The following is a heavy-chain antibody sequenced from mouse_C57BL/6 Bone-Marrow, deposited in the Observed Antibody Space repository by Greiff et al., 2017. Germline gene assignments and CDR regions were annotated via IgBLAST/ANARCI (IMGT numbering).Heavy chain of an antibody. Sequence: QVQLKESGPGLVQPSQSLSITCTVSGFSLTSYGVHWVRQSPGKGLEWLGVIWRGGSTDYNAAFMSRLSITKDNSKSQVFFKMNSLQADDTAIYYCAKEGYYGSIWYFDVWGTGTTVTVSS. J-gene: IGHJ1*03. CDR1: GFSLTSYG. CDR3: AKEGYYGSIWYFDV. CDR2: IWRGGST. D-gene: IGHD1-1*01. V-gene: IGHV2-5*01.